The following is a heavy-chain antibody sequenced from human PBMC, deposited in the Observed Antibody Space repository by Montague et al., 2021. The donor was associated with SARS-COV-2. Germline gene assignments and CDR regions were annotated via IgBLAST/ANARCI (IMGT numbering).Heavy chain of an antibody. V-gene: IGHV4-39*01. CDR1: GGSISSSSYY. J-gene: IGHJ4*02. CDR3: ARHEREWLRLYPYYFDY. D-gene: IGHD5-12*01. Sequence: SETLSLTCTVSGGSISSSSYYCGWIRQPPGKGLELIGSIHYSGSTYYTPSLKSRATITVDTSKNLFSLKLSSVTAADTAVYHCARHEREWLRLYPYYFDYWGQGTQGTDSS. CDR2: IHYSGST.